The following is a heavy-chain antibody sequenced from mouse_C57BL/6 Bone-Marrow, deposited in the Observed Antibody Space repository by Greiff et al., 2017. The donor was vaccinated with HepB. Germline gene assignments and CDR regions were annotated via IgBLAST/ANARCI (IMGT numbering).Heavy chain of an antibody. CDR3: ARTPEYYYGSRYAMDY. CDR1: GYTFTSYW. CDR2: IHPNSGST. J-gene: IGHJ4*01. D-gene: IGHD1-1*01. V-gene: IGHV1-64*01. Sequence: QVQLQQPGAELVKPGASVKLSCKASGYTFTSYWMHWVKQRPGQGLEWIGMIHPNSGSTNYNEKFKSKATLTVDKSSSTAYMQLSSLTSEDSAVYYCARTPEYYYGSRYAMDYWGQGTSVTVSS.